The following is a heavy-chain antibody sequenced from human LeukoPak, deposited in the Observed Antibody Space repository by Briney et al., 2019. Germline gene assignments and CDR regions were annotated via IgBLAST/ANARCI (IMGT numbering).Heavy chain of an antibody. V-gene: IGHV3-23*01. CDR1: GFTFSDYY. Sequence: GGSLRLSCAASGFTFSDYYMSWIRQAPGKGLEWVSAISGSGDTTCYADSVRGRVTISRDNSKNTVYLQMNSLRAEDTAAYYCAKDPGKYFLEFDYRGQGTLVTASS. CDR3: AKDPGKYFLEFDY. CDR2: ISGSGDTT. D-gene: IGHD3-3*01. J-gene: IGHJ4*02.